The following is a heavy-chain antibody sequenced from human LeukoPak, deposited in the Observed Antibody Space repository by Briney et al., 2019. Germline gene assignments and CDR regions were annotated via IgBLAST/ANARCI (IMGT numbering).Heavy chain of an antibody. V-gene: IGHV3-66*01. Sequence: GGSLRLSCAASGFTVSSNYMSWVRQAPGKGLERVSVIYSGGSTYYADSVKGRFTISRDNSKNTLYLQMNSLRAEDTAVYYCARDRDYGDYGIDAFDIWGQGTMVTVSS. J-gene: IGHJ3*02. CDR2: IYSGGST. CDR3: ARDRDYGDYGIDAFDI. D-gene: IGHD4-17*01. CDR1: GFTVSSNY.